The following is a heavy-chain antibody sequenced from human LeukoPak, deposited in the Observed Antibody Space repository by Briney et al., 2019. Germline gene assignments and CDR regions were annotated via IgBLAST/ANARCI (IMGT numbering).Heavy chain of an antibody. V-gene: IGHV3-48*03. Sequence: GGSLRLSCAASGFTFDSYEMNWVRQAPGKGLEWVSYISSSGSTIYFAEYVKGRFAISRDNAKKSLDLQMNSLRAEDTAVYYCVRGTIFGVDNGAMDYWGQGTLVTVSS. CDR3: VRGTIFGVDNGAMDY. CDR2: ISSSGSTI. D-gene: IGHD3-3*01. J-gene: IGHJ4*02. CDR1: GFTFDSYE.